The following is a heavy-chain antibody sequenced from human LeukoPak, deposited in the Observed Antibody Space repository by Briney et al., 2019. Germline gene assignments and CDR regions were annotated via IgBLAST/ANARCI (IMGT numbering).Heavy chain of an antibody. CDR3: ARRFGGGYSSGYYHFDY. D-gene: IGHD3-22*01. CDR2: IYPDDSDT. J-gene: IGHJ4*02. Sequence: GESLRISCKGSGYSFTSYWIGWVRQMPGKDLELMGIIYPDDSDTRYSPSFQGQVTISADKSISTAYLQWSSLKASDTAMYYCARRFGGGYSSGYYHFDYWGQGTLVTVS. CDR1: GYSFTSYW. V-gene: IGHV5-51*01.